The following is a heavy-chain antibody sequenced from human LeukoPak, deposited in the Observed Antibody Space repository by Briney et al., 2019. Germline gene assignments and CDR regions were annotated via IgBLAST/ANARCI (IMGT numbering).Heavy chain of an antibody. CDR1: GFTFSSYA. Sequence: GGSLRLSCAASGFTFSSYAMHWVRQAPGKGLEWVAVISYDGSNKYYADSVKGRFTISRDNSKNTLYLQMNSLRAEDTAVYYCARVGYDFWSGYYTKKRANWFDPWGQGTLVTVSS. J-gene: IGHJ5*02. CDR2: ISYDGSNK. D-gene: IGHD3-3*01. V-gene: IGHV3-30*04. CDR3: ARVGYDFWSGYYTKKRANWFDP.